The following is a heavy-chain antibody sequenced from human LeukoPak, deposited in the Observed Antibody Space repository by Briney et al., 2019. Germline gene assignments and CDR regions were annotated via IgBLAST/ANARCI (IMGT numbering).Heavy chain of an antibody. CDR2: ISFDGSQK. D-gene: IGHD5-12*01. J-gene: IGHJ3*02. CDR1: GFTFSNYG. V-gene: IGHV3-30*02. Sequence: GGSLRLSCAASGFTFSNYGMHWVRQAPGKGLEWVALISFDGSQKYYADSVKGRFTISRDNAKNSLYLQMNSLRAEDTALYYCAKDRSGYDYLRNAFDIWGQGTMVTVSS. CDR3: AKDRSGYDYLRNAFDI.